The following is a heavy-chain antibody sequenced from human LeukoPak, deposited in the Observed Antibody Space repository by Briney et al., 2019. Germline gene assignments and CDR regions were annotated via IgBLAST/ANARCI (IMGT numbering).Heavy chain of an antibody. Sequence: ASVKVSCKASGYTFTGYYMHWVRQAPGQGLEWMGWINPNSGGTNYAQKFQGRVTMTRDTSTSTAYMELRSLRPDDTAVYYCASIFGVVMGDYWGQGTLVTVSS. CDR1: GYTFTGYY. V-gene: IGHV1-2*02. CDR3: ASIFGVVMGDY. D-gene: IGHD3-3*01. CDR2: INPNSGGT. J-gene: IGHJ4*02.